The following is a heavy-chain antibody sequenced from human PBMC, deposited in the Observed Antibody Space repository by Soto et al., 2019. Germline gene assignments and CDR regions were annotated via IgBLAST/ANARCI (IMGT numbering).Heavy chain of an antibody. V-gene: IGHV4-39*01. CDR2: IYYSGST. Sequence: QQQLQESGPGLVKPSETLSLTCTVSGGSISSSSYYWGWIRQPPGKGLEWIGSIYYSGSTYYNPSLKSRVTISVDTSKKQFSLKLSSVTAADTAVYYCARPGGYCSGGSCSNWFDPWGQGTLVTVSS. J-gene: IGHJ5*02. CDR1: GGSISSSSYY. CDR3: ARPGGYCSGGSCSNWFDP. D-gene: IGHD2-15*01.